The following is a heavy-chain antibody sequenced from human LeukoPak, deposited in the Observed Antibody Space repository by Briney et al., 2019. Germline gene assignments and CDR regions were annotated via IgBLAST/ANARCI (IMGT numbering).Heavy chain of an antibody. Sequence: GESLKISCKGSGYSFTSYWIGWVRQMPGKGLEWMGIIYPGDSGTRYSPSFQGQVTISAAKSISTAYLQWSSLRASDTAMYYCARSGGDYYNWFDPWGQGTLVTVSS. V-gene: IGHV5-51*01. CDR2: IYPGDSGT. D-gene: IGHD2-21*02. J-gene: IGHJ5*02. CDR1: GYSFTSYW. CDR3: ARSGGDYYNWFDP.